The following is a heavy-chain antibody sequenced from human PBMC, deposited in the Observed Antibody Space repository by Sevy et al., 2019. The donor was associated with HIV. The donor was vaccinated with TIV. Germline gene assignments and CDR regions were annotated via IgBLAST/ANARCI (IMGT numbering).Heavy chain of an antibody. Sequence: GGSLRLSCVVSGIIFTTSGMHWVRQAPGKGLEWVAVISYHGRNKFYADSVKGRSTISRDNSKNILYLQMNSLRVEDTAVYYCAKDFTGYNGMDVWGQRTMVTVSS. CDR1: GIIFTTSG. CDR2: ISYHGRNK. CDR3: AKDFTGYNGMDV. J-gene: IGHJ6*02. D-gene: IGHD3-9*01. V-gene: IGHV3-30*18.